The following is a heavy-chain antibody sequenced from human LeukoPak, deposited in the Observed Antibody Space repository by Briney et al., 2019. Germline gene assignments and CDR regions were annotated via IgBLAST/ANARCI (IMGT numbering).Heavy chain of an antibody. J-gene: IGHJ4*02. V-gene: IGHV3-23*01. CDR3: AKLSDYYRSGSYLDY. CDR2: ISVSGGST. CDR1: GFTFSSYA. Sequence: PGGSLSLSCPPSGFTFSSYAMSWVRQAPGKGMEWVSAISVSGGSTYYGDSVKGRFTISRDNSKNTLYLQMNSLRAEDTAVYYCAKLSDYYRSGSYLDYWGQGNLVTVSS. D-gene: IGHD3-10*01.